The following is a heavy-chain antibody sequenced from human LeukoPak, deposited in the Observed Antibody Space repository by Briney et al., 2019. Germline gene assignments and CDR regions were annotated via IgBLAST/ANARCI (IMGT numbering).Heavy chain of an antibody. Sequence: GGSLRLSCAASGFTFSSYAMNWVRQAPGKGLEWVSVISGSGDSTYYADSVKGRFTISRDNSKNTVYLQMNSLRAEDTAVYYCAKGGYDFWSGFSYMDVWGKGTTVTVSS. CDR3: AKGGYDFWSGFSYMDV. CDR2: ISGSGDST. CDR1: GFTFSSYA. D-gene: IGHD3-3*01. J-gene: IGHJ6*03. V-gene: IGHV3-23*01.